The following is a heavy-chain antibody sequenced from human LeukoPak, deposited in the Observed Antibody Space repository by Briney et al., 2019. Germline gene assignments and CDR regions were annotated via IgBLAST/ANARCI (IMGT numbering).Heavy chain of an antibody. CDR2: IYTSGST. CDR1: GGSISSGSYY. V-gene: IGHV4-61*02. Sequence: SETLSLTCTVSGGSISSGSYYWSWIRQPAGKGLEWIVRIYTSGSTNYNPSLKSRVTISVDTSKNQFSLKLSSVTAADTAVYYCARVQGSGSFNWFDPWGQGTLVTVSS. J-gene: IGHJ5*02. CDR3: ARVQGSGSFNWFDP. D-gene: IGHD3-22*01.